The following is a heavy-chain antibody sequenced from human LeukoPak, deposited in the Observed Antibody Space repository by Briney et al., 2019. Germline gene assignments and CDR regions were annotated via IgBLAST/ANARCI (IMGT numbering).Heavy chain of an antibody. CDR1: GFSLSHYW. CDR3: ARGIIGNNYYGLDV. Sequence: GGSLRLSCAASGFSLSHYWMSWVRQAPGKGLEWVANIKKDGSEKYYGDPVEGRFTFSRDNAKNSVYLQMNSVRAEDTAVYYCARGIIGNNYYGLDVWGQGTTVTVSS. J-gene: IGHJ6*02. CDR2: IKKDGSEK. D-gene: IGHD1-14*01. V-gene: IGHV3-7*01.